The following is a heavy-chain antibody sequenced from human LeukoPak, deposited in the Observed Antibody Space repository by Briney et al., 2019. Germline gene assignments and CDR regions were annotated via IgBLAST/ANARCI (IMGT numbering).Heavy chain of an antibody. V-gene: IGHV3-23*01. CDR1: GFTFSSYA. J-gene: IGHJ3*02. Sequence: GGSLRLSCAASGFTFSSYAMSWVRQAPGKGLEWVSGISGSGGSTHYADSVKDRFTISRDNSKNTLYLQMNSLRAEDTAVYYCAKETVVVVAATPDAFGIWGQGTMVTVSS. D-gene: IGHD2-15*01. CDR3: AKETVVVVAATPDAFGI. CDR2: ISGSGGST.